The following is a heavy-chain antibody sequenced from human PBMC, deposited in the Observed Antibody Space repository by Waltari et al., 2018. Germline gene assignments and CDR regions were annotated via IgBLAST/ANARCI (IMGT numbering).Heavy chain of an antibody. J-gene: IGHJ5*02. CDR2: IKAGREGGAT. D-gene: IGHD3-10*01. CDR3: NVNWGGWFGA. Sequence: SWVRQSPEKGLEWIGRIKAGREGGATEYSASMKGKFTLSRDDSKRTIYLQMDSLEIDDTARYSCNVNWGGWFGAWGQGTQVTVTS. V-gene: IGHV3-15*01.